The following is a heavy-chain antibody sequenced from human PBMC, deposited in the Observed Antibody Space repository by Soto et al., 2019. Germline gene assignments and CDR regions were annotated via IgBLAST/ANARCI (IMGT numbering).Heavy chain of an antibody. V-gene: IGHV1-18*01. J-gene: IGHJ4*02. CDR3: ARDSYIAVAGLLPLDY. D-gene: IGHD6-19*01. CDR2: ISAYNGNT. Sequence: QVQLVQSGAEVKKPGASVKVSCKASGYTFTSYGISWVRQAPGHGLEWMGWISAYNGNTNYAQKLQGRVTMTTDTSTSTAYMELRSLRSDYTAVYYCARDSYIAVAGLLPLDYWGQGTLVTVSS. CDR1: GYTFTSYG.